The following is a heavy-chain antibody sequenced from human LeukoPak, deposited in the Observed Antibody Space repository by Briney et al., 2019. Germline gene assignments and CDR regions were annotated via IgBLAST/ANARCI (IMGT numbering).Heavy chain of an antibody. CDR3: AREGATAGSGYYFDY. CDR1: GVIFSGYS. J-gene: IGHJ4*02. V-gene: IGHV3-21*01. D-gene: IGHD6-13*01. Sequence: GGSLRPSCAASGVIFSGYSMNCVRQTPREGLECGSSISSSSSSIYYADSVKGRFTISRDNTKKSLYLQMNSLRAEDTAVYYCAREGATAGSGYYFDYWGQGSLVTVSS. CDR2: ISSSSSSI.